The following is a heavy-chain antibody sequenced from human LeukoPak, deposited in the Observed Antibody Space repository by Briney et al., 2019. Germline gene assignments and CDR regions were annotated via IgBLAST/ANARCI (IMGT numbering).Heavy chain of an antibody. CDR3: AKAPVTTCRGAFCYPFDY. V-gene: IGHV3-23*01. CDR2: ISDTGNT. Sequence: GGSLRLSCAASGFTLSSYAMSWVRQAPGKGLEWVSAISDTGNTYHADSVKGRFTISRDSSKNTLFLQMNRLRPEDAAVYYCAKAPVTTCRGAFCYPFDYWGLGTLVTVSS. D-gene: IGHD2-15*01. J-gene: IGHJ4*02. CDR1: GFTLSSYA.